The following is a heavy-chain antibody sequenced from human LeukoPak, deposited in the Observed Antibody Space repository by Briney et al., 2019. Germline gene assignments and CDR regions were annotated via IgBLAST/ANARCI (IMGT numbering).Heavy chain of an antibody. D-gene: IGHD3-3*01. CDR2: IYHSGST. Sequence: SETLSLTCTVSGGSISSGDYYWSWIRQPPGKGLEWIGYIYHSGSTYYNSSLKSRLDISVDTSKNEFSLNLRSVTAADTAVYYCARVRVEDYNYWSGSYKTDWVSKWFDPWGQGSLVTVSS. CDR3: ARVRVEDYNYWSGSYKTDWVSKWFDP. J-gene: IGHJ5*02. V-gene: IGHV4-30-4*01. CDR1: GGSISSGDYY.